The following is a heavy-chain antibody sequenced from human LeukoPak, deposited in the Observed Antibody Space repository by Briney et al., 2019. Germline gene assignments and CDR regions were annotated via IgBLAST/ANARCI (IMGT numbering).Heavy chain of an antibody. CDR2: LQYDRTNV. Sequence: GGSMRLSCAASRFSFSSYGMHWVRQAPGKGLEWVAYLQYDRTNVQYADSVRGRFTISRDNSKNILYLQMNSLRAEDTAVYYCARDWDSSSYPFDYWGQGTLVTVSS. CDR1: RFSFSSYG. J-gene: IGHJ4*02. V-gene: IGHV3-30*02. D-gene: IGHD6-6*01. CDR3: ARDWDSSSYPFDY.